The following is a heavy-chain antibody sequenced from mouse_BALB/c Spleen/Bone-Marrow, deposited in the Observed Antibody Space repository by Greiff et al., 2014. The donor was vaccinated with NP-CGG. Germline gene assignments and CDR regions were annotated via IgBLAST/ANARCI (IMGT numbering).Heavy chain of an antibody. J-gene: IGHJ2*01. Sequence: EVKLMESGGGLVQPGGSLRLSCATSGFTFTDYYMNWVRQPPGKALEWLGFIRNKANGYTTEYSASVKSRFTISRDNSQNILYLQMNPLRADDSASYYGARDKGRVFFDYWGQGTTLTVSS. CDR2: IRNKANGYTT. V-gene: IGHV7-3*02. CDR1: GFTFTDYY. CDR3: ARDKGRVFFDY.